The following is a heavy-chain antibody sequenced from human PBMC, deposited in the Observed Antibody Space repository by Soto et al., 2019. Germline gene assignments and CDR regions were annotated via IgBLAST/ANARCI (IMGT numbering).Heavy chain of an antibody. CDR3: AGSYSSLIGNWFDP. Sequence: SETLSLTCTVSGGSISSGGYYWSWIRQHPGKGLEWIGYIYYSGSTYYNPSLKSRVTISVDTSKNQFSLKLSSVTAADTAVYYCAGSYSSLIGNWFDPWGQGTLVTVPQ. V-gene: IGHV4-31*03. CDR2: IYYSGST. J-gene: IGHJ5*02. CDR1: GGSISSGGYY. D-gene: IGHD6-13*01.